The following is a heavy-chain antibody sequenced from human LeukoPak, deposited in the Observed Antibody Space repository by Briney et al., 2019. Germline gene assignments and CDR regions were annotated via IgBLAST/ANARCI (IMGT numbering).Heavy chain of an antibody. Sequence: SETLSLTCAVYGGSFSGYYWSWIRQPPGKGLEWIGEINHSGSTNYNPSLKSRVTISVDTSKNQFSLKLSSVTAADTAVYYCARGGEIFGVVIIGGPFGYWGQGTLVTVSS. CDR3: ARGGEIFGVVIIGGPFGY. CDR2: INHSGST. CDR1: GGSFSGYY. J-gene: IGHJ4*02. D-gene: IGHD3-3*01. V-gene: IGHV4-34*01.